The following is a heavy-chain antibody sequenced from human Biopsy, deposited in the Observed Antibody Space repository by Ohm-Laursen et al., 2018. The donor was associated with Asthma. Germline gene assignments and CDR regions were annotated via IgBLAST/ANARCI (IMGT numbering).Heavy chain of an antibody. V-gene: IGHV1-69*13. CDR3: ARKAGSCISRTCYSLDF. Sequence: SVKVSCKSLGGTFNTYVIGWVRQAPGQGLEWMGGINSVFGTTTYPQKFQDRVTITADDSTRTVFMELSSLRSEDTAVYYCARKAGSCISRTCYSLDFWGQGTLVTVSS. D-gene: IGHD2-2*01. CDR1: GGTFNTYV. CDR2: INSVFGTT. J-gene: IGHJ4*02.